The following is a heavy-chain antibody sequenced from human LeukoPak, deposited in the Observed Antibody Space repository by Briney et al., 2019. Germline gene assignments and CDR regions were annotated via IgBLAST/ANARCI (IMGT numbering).Heavy chain of an antibody. V-gene: IGHV3-21*01. Sequence: GGSLRLSCAASGFTFSSYSMNWVRQAPGKGLEWVSCISSSSSYIYYADSVKGRFTISRDNAKNSLYLQMNSLRAEDTAVYYRARDWPTIAAAGTIPEYFQHWGQGTLVTVSS. D-gene: IGHD6-13*01. CDR2: ISSSSSYI. CDR3: ARDWPTIAAAGTIPEYFQH. J-gene: IGHJ1*01. CDR1: GFTFSSYS.